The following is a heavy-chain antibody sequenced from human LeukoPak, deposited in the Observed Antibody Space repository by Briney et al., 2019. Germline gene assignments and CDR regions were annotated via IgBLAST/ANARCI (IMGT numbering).Heavy chain of an antibody. V-gene: IGHV3-23*01. CDR1: GFTFSSYA. J-gene: IGHJ5*02. CDR3: AKDLRQRGFCSSTSCTP. Sequence: GGSLRLSCAASGFTFSSYAMSWVRQAPGKGLEWVSAISGSGGSTYYADSVKGRFTISRDNSKNTLYLQMNSLRAEDTAVYYCAKDLRQRGFCSSTSCTPWGQGTLATVSS. D-gene: IGHD2-2*01. CDR2: ISGSGGST.